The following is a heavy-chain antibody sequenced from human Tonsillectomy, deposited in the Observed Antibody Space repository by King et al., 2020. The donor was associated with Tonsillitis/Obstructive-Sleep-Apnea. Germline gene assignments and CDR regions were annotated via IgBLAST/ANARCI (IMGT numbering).Heavy chain of an antibody. D-gene: IGHD4-17*01. Sequence: VQLVESGGGVVQPGRSLRLSCAASGFTFSSYGMHWVRQAPGKGLEWVADIWYDGSNKYYADSVKGRFTISRDNSKNTLYLQMNSLRAEVTAVYYCARDRWTTATTYFDYWGQGTLVTVSS. J-gene: IGHJ4*02. CDR2: IWYDGSNK. CDR1: GFTFSSYG. CDR3: ARDRWTTATTYFDY. V-gene: IGHV3-33*01.